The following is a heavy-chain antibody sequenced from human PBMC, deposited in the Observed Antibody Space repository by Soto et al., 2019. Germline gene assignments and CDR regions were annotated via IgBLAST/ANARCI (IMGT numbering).Heavy chain of an antibody. Sequence: ASVKVSCKASGYTFTGYYMHWVRQAPGQGLEWMGWINPNSGGTNYAQKFQGWVTMTRDTSISTAYMELSRLRSDDTAVYYCARENCSGGSCYLYFDYWGQGTLVTVSS. CDR1: GYTFTGYY. J-gene: IGHJ4*02. CDR2: INPNSGGT. CDR3: ARENCSGGSCYLYFDY. D-gene: IGHD2-15*01. V-gene: IGHV1-2*04.